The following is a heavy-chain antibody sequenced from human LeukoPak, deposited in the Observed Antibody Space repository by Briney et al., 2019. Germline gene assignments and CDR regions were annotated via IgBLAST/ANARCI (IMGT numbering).Heavy chain of an antibody. CDR2: IYPVGSDT. Sequence: GESLKISCKGSGNNFATYWIAWVRQMPGKGLEWIGVIYPVGSDTRYSPTFQGQVTISVDESTSTAYLQWSSLKASDTAMYYCARTNYYETSGWASGLSPFDMWGRGTMVTVSS. V-gene: IGHV5-51*01. CDR3: ARTNYYETSGWASGLSPFDM. CDR1: GNNFATYW. D-gene: IGHD3-22*01. J-gene: IGHJ3*02.